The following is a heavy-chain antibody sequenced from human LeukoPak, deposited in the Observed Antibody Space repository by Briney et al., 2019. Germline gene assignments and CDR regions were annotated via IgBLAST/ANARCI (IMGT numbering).Heavy chain of an antibody. CDR2: ISGSGGST. J-gene: IGHJ4*02. CDR1: GFTFSSYG. D-gene: IGHD7-27*01. V-gene: IGHV3-23*01. Sequence: GGSLRLSCAASGFTFSSYGMSWVRQAPGKGLEWVSGISGSGGSTYYADSVKGRFTISRDNSKNTLYLQMNSLRAEDTAVYYCAKYGTWGGDYFDYWGQGTLVTVSS. CDR3: AKYGTWGGDYFDY.